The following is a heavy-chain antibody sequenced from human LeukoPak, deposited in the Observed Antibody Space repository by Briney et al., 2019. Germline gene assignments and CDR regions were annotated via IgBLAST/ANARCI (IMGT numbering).Heavy chain of an antibody. V-gene: IGHV4-59*01. CDR2: IYYSGRT. J-gene: IGHJ3*02. CDR1: GGSISSYY. CDR3: ARGDGYYHDAFDI. Sequence: SETLSLTCTVSGGSISSYYWSWIRQPPGKGLEWIGYIYYSGRTNYNPSLKSRVTISVDTSKNQFSLKLSSVTAADTAVYYCARGDGYYHDAFDIWGQGTMVTVSS. D-gene: IGHD3-22*01.